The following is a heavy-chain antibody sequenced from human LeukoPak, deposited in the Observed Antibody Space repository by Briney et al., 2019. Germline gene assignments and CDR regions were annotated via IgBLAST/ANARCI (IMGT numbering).Heavy chain of an antibody. CDR1: GGTFSSYA. V-gene: IGHV1-69*13. J-gene: IGHJ4*02. CDR3: ARVGDSSGYYYSYFDY. Sequence: GASVKVSCKATGGTFSSYAIIWVRQAPGQGLEWMGGIIPIFGTANYAQKFQGRVTITADESTSTAYMELSSLRSEDTAVYYCARVGDSSGYYYSYFDYWGQGTLVTVSS. CDR2: IIPIFGTA. D-gene: IGHD3-22*01.